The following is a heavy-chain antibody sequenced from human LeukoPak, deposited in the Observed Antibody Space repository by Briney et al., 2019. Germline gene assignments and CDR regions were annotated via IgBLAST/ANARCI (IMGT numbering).Heavy chain of an antibody. CDR2: IYYSGST. Sequence: TSETLSLTCTVSGGSISSYYWSWIRQPPGKGLEWIGYIYYSGSTNYNPSLKSRVTISVDTSKNQFSLKLSSVTAADTAVYYCARLRRDVLRYFDDHFDYWGQGTLVTVSS. CDR3: ARLRRDVLRYFDDHFDY. D-gene: IGHD3-9*01. J-gene: IGHJ4*02. CDR1: GGSISSYY. V-gene: IGHV4-59*08.